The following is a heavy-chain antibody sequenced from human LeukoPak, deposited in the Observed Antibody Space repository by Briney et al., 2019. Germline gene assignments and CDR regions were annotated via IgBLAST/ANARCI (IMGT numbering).Heavy chain of an antibody. CDR3: ASLDIVVVPAAIGWFDP. V-gene: IGHV4-38-2*01. CDR1: GYSISSGYY. Sequence: SETLSLTRAVSGYSISSGYYWGWIRQPPRKGLEWIGSIYHSGSTYYNPSLKSRVTISVDTSKNQFSLKLSSVTAADTAVYYCASLDIVVVPAAIGWFDPWGQGTLVTVSS. CDR2: IYHSGST. D-gene: IGHD2-2*01. J-gene: IGHJ5*02.